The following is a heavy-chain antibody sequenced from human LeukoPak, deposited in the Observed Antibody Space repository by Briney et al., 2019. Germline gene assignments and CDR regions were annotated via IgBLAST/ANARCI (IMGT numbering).Heavy chain of an antibody. CDR2: ISVYNGKT. J-gene: IGHJ4*02. D-gene: IGHD3-10*01. CDR1: GYTFTSYG. CDR3: ARNPSITMVRGVWYYFDY. Sequence: ASVKVSCRASGYTFTSYGITWVRQAPGQGLEWMGWISVYNGKTNYGQKLQGRVTMTTDTSTSTAYMELSSLRSEDTAVYYCARNPSITMVRGVWYYFDYWGQGTLVTVSS. V-gene: IGHV1-18*01.